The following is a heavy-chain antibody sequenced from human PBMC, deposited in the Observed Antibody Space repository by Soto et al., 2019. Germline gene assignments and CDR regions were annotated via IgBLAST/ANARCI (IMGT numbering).Heavy chain of an antibody. D-gene: IGHD1-1*01. CDR1: GASISFYY. Sequence: PSETLSLTCTVSGASISFYYWSWIRQPPGKGLEWIGYIYYNGNTNYNPSLKSRVTISVDTSKNQLSLKLNSVTAADTAVYYCARDRTTKGASQYYFYGMDVWGQGTTVTVSS. J-gene: IGHJ6*02. CDR2: IYYNGNT. CDR3: ARDRTTKGASQYYFYGMDV. V-gene: IGHV4-59*01.